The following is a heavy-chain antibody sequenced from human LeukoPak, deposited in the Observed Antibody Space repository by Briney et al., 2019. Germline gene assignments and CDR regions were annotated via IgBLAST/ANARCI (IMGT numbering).Heavy chain of an antibody. CDR3: AREYHYNSSGHGCSAH. V-gene: IGHV4-34*01. Sequence: SETLSLTCAVYGGSFSGYYWSWIRQPPGKGLEWIGEINHSGSTNYNPSLKSRVTISVDTSKNQFSLKLSSVTAADTAVYYCAREYHYNSSGHGCSAHWGQGTLVTVSS. J-gene: IGHJ4*02. D-gene: IGHD3-22*01. CDR2: INHSGST. CDR1: GGSFSGYY.